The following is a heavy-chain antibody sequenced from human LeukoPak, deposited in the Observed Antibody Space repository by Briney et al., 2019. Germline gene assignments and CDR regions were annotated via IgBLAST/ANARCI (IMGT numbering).Heavy chain of an antibody. D-gene: IGHD1-1*01. CDR2: ISSSGSTI. J-gene: IGHJ6*03. V-gene: IGHV3-11*04. CDR1: GFTFSDYY. CDR3: ARDQTGTTWDYYYYYMDV. Sequence: GGSLRLSCAASGFTFSDYYMSWIRQAPGKGLEWVSYISSSGSTIYYADSVKGRFTISRDNAKNSPYLQMNSLRAEDTAVYYCARDQTGTTWDYYYYYMDVWGKGTTVTVSS.